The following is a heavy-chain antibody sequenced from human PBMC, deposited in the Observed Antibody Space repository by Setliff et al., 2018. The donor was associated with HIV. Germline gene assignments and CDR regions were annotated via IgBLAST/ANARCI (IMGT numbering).Heavy chain of an antibody. V-gene: IGHV3-11*03. J-gene: IGHJ4*02. CDR1: EFTFSGYY. D-gene: IGHD3-22*01. CDR3: ARAAYYYDSSGWVDY. Sequence: GGSLRLSCAASEFTFSGYYMSWIRQAPGKGLEWVSYISSSSSYTNYADSVKGRFTISRDNAKNSLYLQMNSLRAEDTAVYYCARAAYYYDSSGWVDYWGQGTLVTVS. CDR2: ISSSSSYT.